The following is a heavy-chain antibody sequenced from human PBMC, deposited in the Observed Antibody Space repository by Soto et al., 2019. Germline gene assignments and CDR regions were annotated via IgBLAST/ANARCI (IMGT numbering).Heavy chain of an antibody. V-gene: IGHV3-11*01. CDR2: ISGSGTNI. CDR1: GFTFSDYY. D-gene: IGHD6-19*01. CDR3: AKMHSTGWYDPVFH. J-gene: IGHJ4*02. Sequence: QVQLVESGGGSVKTRGSLRLSCAGSGFTFSDYYMSWVRQAPGKGLEWISYISGSGTNIYYADSVKGRFTISRDNAKNSVYLQMDSLRAEDTATYFCAKMHSTGWYDPVFHWGQGTLVSVSS.